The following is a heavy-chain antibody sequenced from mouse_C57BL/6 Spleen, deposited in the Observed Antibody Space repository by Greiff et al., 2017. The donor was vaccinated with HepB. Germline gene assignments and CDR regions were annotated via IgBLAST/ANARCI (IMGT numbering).Heavy chain of an antibody. CDR2: ISSGSSTI. Sequence: EVQLVESGGGLVKPGGSLKLSCAASGFTFSDYGMHWVRQAPGKGLEWVAYISSGSSTIYYADTVKGRFTISRDNAKNTLFLQMTSLRSEDTAMYYCARPYYYGSSPAWFAYWGQGTLVTVSA. CDR1: GFTFSDYG. J-gene: IGHJ3*01. V-gene: IGHV5-17*01. CDR3: ARPYYYGSSPAWFAY. D-gene: IGHD1-1*01.